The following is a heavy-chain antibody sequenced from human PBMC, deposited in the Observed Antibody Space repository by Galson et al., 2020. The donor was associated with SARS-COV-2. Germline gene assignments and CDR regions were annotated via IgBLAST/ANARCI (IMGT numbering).Heavy chain of an antibody. CDR2: IYYSGGT. D-gene: IGHD2-21*02. CDR3: ARSDCGGDCMMHLDF. V-gene: IGHV4-31*03. J-gene: IGHJ4*02. CDR1: GGSVSSGGYY. Sequence: ASETLSLTCTVSGGSVSSGGYYWSWIRQPPGKGLEWIGYIYYSGGTTYTPSLKSRVTISEDTSKNQFSLRLNSVTAADTAVYYFARSDCGGDCMMHLDFWGQGTLVTVSS.